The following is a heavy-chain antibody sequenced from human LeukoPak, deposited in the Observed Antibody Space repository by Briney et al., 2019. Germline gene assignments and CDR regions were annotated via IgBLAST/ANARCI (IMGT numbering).Heavy chain of an antibody. CDR2: INHSGST. D-gene: IGHD3-3*01. V-gene: IGHV4-34*01. CDR1: GGSFSGYY. CDR3: ARAPITIFGVVKVYYYGMDV. Sequence: PSETLSLTCAVYGGSFSGYYWSWIRQPPGKGLEWIGEINHSGSTNYNPSLKSRVTISVDTSKNQFSLKLSSVTAADTAVYYCARAPITIFGVVKVYYYGMDVWGQGTLVTVSS. J-gene: IGHJ6*02.